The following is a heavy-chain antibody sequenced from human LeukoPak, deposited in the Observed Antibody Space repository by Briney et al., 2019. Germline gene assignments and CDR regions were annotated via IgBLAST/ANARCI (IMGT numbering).Heavy chain of an antibody. CDR3: ARDQVGATGLNFDY. CDR2: ISYDGSNK. V-gene: IGHV3-30-3*01. CDR1: GFTFSSYA. D-gene: IGHD1-26*01. J-gene: IGHJ4*02. Sequence: GGSLRLSCAASGFTFSSYAMHWVRQAPGKGLEWVAVISYDGSNKYYADSVKGRFTISRDNSKNTLYLQMNSLRAEDTAVYYCARDQVGATGLNFDYWGQGTLVTVSS.